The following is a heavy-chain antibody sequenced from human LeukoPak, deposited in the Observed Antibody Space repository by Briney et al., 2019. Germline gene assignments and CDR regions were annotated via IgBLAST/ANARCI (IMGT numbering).Heavy chain of an antibody. CDR3: ARMTTVTTEGI. Sequence: PGGSLRLSCAASGFTFSSYAMHWVRQAPGKGLVWVSRINSDGSDTIYADSVKGRFTSSRDNAKNILYLQMNNLRAEDTAVYYCARMTTVTTEGIWGQGTMVTVSS. V-gene: IGHV3-74*01. CDR2: INSDGSDT. CDR1: GFTFSSYA. J-gene: IGHJ3*02. D-gene: IGHD4-17*01.